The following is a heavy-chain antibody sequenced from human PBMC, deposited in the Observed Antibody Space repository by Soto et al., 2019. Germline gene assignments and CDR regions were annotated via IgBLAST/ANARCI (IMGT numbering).Heavy chain of an antibody. J-gene: IGHJ5*02. V-gene: IGHV4-30-4*01. CDR1: GGSISSGDYY. CDR3: ARGRIDDFWSGYPNWFDP. Sequence: SETLSLTCTVSGGSISSGDYYWSWIRQPPGKGLEWIGYIYCSGSTYYNPSLKSRVTISVDTSKNHFSLKLSSVTAADTAVYYCARGRIDDFWSGYPNWFDPWGQGTLVTVSS. D-gene: IGHD3-3*01. CDR2: IYCSGST.